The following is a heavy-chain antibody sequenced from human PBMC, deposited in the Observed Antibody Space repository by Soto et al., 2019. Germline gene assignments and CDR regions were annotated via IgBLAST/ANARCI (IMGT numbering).Heavy chain of an antibody. V-gene: IGHV4-59*01. J-gene: IGHJ4*02. CDR3: VRGYCSSTSCYTAFDY. CDR2: IYYSGST. CDR1: GWAISIAF. D-gene: IGHD2-2*02. Sequence: NLCRARTGAGWAISIAFGSWIRQHPGKGLEWIGYIYYSGSTNYNPSLKSRVTISVDTSKNQFSLKLSSVTAADTAVYYCVRGYCSSTSCYTAFDYGGQGTLVTVPS.